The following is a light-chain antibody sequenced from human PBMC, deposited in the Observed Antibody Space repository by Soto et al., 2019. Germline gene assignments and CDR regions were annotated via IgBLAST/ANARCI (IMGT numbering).Light chain of an antibody. CDR3: QQYGSSPWT. CDR2: KAS. Sequence: DIHITQSTSTLSGSVGDRVTITFRASQTISSWLAWYQQKPGKAPKLLIYKASTLKSGVPSRFSGSGSGTEFTLTISSLQPDDFAVYYCQQYGSSPWTCGQGTKVDI. V-gene: IGKV1-5*03. J-gene: IGKJ1*01. CDR1: QTISSW.